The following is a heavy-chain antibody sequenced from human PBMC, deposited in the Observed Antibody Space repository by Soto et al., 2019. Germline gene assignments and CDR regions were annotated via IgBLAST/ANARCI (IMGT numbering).Heavy chain of an antibody. CDR3: ARQGYCSSTSCYKTWYYYYYGMDV. Sequence: QVQLVQSGAEVKKPGASVKVSCKASGYTFTSYGISWVRQAPGQGLEWMGWISAYNGNTNYAQKLQGRVTMTTDTATSTAYMELRCLRSDDTAVYYCARQGYCSSTSCYKTWYYYYYGMDVWGQGTTVTVSS. V-gene: IGHV1-18*01. J-gene: IGHJ6*02. D-gene: IGHD2-2*02. CDR1: GYTFTSYG. CDR2: ISAYNGNT.